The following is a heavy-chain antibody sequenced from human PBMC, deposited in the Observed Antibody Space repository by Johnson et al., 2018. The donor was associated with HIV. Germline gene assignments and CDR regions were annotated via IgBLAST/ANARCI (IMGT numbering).Heavy chain of an antibody. Sequence: VQLVESGGGLVQPGGSLRLSCAASGFTVSTNYLTWVRQAPGKGLEWVSLIYGGGTTYYADAVTGRLTVSRDHSKNTLYLQMNSLRAEDTAVYYCASWWIAAAGSPGDAFDIWGQGTMVTVSS. D-gene: IGHD6-13*01. CDR3: ASWWIAAAGSPGDAFDI. V-gene: IGHV3-66*01. CDR2: IYGGGTT. J-gene: IGHJ3*02. CDR1: GFTVSTNY.